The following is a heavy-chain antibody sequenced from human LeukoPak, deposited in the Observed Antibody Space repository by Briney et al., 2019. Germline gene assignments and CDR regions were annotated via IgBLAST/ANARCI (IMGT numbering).Heavy chain of an antibody. CDR2: IYPRDSDS. CDR3: AGHSFDTNT. CDR1: GFTFTNYW. V-gene: IGHV5-51*01. D-gene: IGHD2-8*01. J-gene: IGHJ5*02. Sequence: GESLTISCKGSGFTFTNYWIGWVRQKPGKGLEWMGIIYPRDSDSRYSPAFQGQVTFSADKSISTAFLQWTSLKASDSAMYFCAGHSFDTNTWGQGTLVTVS.